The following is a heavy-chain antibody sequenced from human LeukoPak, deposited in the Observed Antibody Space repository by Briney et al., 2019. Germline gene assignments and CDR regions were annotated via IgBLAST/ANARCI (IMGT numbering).Heavy chain of an antibody. CDR1: GFTFSSYA. J-gene: IGHJ6*03. Sequence: PGGSLRLSCAASGFTFSSYAMSWVRQAPGKGLEWVSAISGSGGSTYYADSVKGRFTISRDNAKNSLYLQMNSLRAEDTAVYYCARHEYSSSQGAYYYYYYYMDVWGKGTTVTVSS. D-gene: IGHD6-6*01. V-gene: IGHV3-23*01. CDR2: ISGSGGST. CDR3: ARHEYSSSQGAYYYYYYYMDV.